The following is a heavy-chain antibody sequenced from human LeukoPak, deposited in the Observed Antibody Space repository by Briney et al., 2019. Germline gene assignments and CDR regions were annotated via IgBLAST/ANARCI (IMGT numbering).Heavy chain of an antibody. Sequence: SVKVSCKASGGTCSSYSISWVRQAPGQRLEWMGRIIPILGISNYAQKFQGRVTLTADKPTSTAYIELSSLRSEETAVYSCEREGVYSSSWYRPYYFDYWGQGTLVTVSS. CDR1: GGTCSSYS. V-gene: IGHV1-69*04. CDR3: EREGVYSSSWYRPYYFDY. J-gene: IGHJ4*02. CDR2: IIPILGIS. D-gene: IGHD6-13*01.